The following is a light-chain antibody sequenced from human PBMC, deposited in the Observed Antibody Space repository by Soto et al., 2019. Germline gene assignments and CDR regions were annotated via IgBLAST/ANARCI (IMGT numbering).Light chain of an antibody. CDR1: SSDVGGYNY. Sequence: QSALTQPASVSGSPGQSITISCTGTSSDVGGYNYVSWYQQHPGKAPKFMIYDVSNRPSGVSNRFSGSKSGNTASLTISGLQAEDEADSYCCSYTPSXTRQIVFGTGTKVTVL. J-gene: IGLJ1*01. CDR3: CSYTPSXTRQIV. CDR2: DVS. V-gene: IGLV2-14*01.